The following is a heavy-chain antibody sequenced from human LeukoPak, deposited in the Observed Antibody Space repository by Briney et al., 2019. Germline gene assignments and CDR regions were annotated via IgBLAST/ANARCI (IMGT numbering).Heavy chain of an antibody. CDR1: GYTFTSYD. CDR2: INPNSGGT. J-gene: IGHJ3*01. D-gene: IGHD6-19*01. CDR3: AQSIAVPRIPTFDV. Sequence: ASVKVSCKASGYTFTSYDINWMRQAPGQGLEWVGWINPNSGGTNYAQKFQGRVTLTRDTSAGTAYMDLSSLRSDDTAVYYCAQSIAVPRIPTFDVWGQGTVVAVSS. V-gene: IGHV1-2*02.